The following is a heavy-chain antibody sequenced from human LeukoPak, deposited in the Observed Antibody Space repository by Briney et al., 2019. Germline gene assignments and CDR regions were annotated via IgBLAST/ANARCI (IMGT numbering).Heavy chain of an antibody. D-gene: IGHD5-18*01. Sequence: ASVKVSCKASGYTFTSYAMSWVRQAPGQGLEWMGWMNTNTGNPTYAQGFTGRFVFSLDTSVSTAYLQISSLKAEDTAVYYCAIGSLQLNRWFDPWGQGTLVTVSS. J-gene: IGHJ5*02. V-gene: IGHV7-4-1*02. CDR2: MNTNTGNP. CDR3: AIGSLQLNRWFDP. CDR1: GYTFTSYA.